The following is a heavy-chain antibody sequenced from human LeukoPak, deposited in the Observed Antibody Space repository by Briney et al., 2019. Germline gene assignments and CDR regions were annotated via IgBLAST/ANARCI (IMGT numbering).Heavy chain of an antibody. Sequence: SETLTLTCTVSGGSISSYYWSWIRQPPGKGLEWIGYIYYSGSTNYNPSLKRRVTISVDTSKNQFSLKLSSVTAADTAVYYCASGTSSSWYLFDYWGQGTLVTVSS. D-gene: IGHD6-13*01. CDR2: IYYSGST. J-gene: IGHJ4*02. CDR1: GGSISSYY. CDR3: ASGTSSSWYLFDY. V-gene: IGHV4-59*01.